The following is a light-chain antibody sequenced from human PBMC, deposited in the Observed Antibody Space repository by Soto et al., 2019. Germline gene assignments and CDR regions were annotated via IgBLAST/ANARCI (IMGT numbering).Light chain of an antibody. Sequence: EIVLTQSPSTLSVSPGERVTLSCRASQSISSNLAWYQQKPGKAPRLLIYGPSTRATGVPARFSGGGSGTEYTLPISSLQYEDFAMYYCQQYTHWHLWSFGQGTKVEIK. CDR3: QQYTHWHLWS. V-gene: IGKV3-15*01. CDR2: GPS. CDR1: QSISSN. J-gene: IGKJ1*01.